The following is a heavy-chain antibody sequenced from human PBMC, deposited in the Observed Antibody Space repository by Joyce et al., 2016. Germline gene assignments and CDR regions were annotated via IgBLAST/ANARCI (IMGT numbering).Heavy chain of an antibody. D-gene: IGHD2-2*01. Sequence: QVQLVESGGGVAQPGRSLILSCAASGLTFNRYAMQWVRQTPGTGLEWVAVISHDGSKKFYSDSVKDRFIMSRDNSNKMVFVQMNSLRVEDTGVYYCARSPSNSWHTFDSWGQGTLVSVSS. V-gene: IGHV3-30-3*01. CDR3: ARSPSNSWHTFDS. CDR1: GLTFNRYA. CDR2: ISHDGSKK. J-gene: IGHJ4*02.